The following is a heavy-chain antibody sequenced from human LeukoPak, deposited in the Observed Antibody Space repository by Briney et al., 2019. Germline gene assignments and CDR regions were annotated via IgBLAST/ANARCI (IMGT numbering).Heavy chain of an antibody. Sequence: GGSLRLSCAASGFTFNSYDMHWVRQAPGKGLGWVSIISYDGNNKYYTDSVKGRFTISRDNSKNTLYLQMNSLRAEDTAVYYCARNSLRTALYYMDVWGQRTTVTVSS. J-gene: IGHJ6*03. CDR3: ARNSLRTALYYMDV. CDR2: ISYDGNNK. V-gene: IGHV3-30*04. CDR1: GFTFNSYD.